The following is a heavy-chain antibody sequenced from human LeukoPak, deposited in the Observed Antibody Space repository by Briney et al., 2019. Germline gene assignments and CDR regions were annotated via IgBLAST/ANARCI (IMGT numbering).Heavy chain of an antibody. D-gene: IGHD3-22*01. CDR3: AKAKSSGYLPAKFDY. Sequence: PGGSLRLSCAASGFTFSSYGMHWVRQAPGKGLEWVAVISYDGSNKYYADSVKGRFTISRDNSKNTLYLQMNSLRAEDTAVYYCAKAKSSGYLPAKFDYWGQGTLVTVSS. CDR1: GFTFSSYG. CDR2: ISYDGSNK. V-gene: IGHV3-30*18. J-gene: IGHJ4*02.